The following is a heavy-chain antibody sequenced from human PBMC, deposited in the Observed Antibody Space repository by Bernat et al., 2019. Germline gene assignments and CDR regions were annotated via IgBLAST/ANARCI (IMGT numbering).Heavy chain of an antibody. Sequence: QVQLVESGGGVVQPGRSLRLSCAASGFTFSSYGMHWVRQAPGKGLEWVAVIWYDGSNKYYADSVKGRFTISRDNSKNTLYLQMNSLRAEDTAVYYCAREEIAVAGRYYGMDVWAKGPRSPSP. V-gene: IGHV3-33*01. CDR2: IWYDGSNK. CDR3: AREEIAVAGRYYGMDV. CDR1: GFTFSSYG. D-gene: IGHD6-19*01. J-gene: IGHJ6*02.